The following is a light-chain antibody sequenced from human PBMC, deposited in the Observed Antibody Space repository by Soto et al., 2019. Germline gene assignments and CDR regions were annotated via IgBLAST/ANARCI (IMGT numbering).Light chain of an antibody. CDR2: GVS. V-gene: IGLV2-14*01. Sequence: QSALTQPASVSGSPGQSITISCTGTITDIGAYNYVSWYQQHPGKAPKLLIYGVSSRPSGVSNRFSGSKSGNAAYLTISGLQADDEAEYYCSSYAGSYTFDVVFGGGTKLTVL. CDR3: SSYAGSYTFDVV. CDR1: ITDIGAYNY. J-gene: IGLJ2*01.